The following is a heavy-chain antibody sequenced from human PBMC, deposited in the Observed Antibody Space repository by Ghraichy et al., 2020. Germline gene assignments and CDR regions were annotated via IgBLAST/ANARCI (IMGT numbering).Heavy chain of an antibody. V-gene: IGHV5-51*01. J-gene: IGHJ3*02. CDR1: GYSFTSYW. D-gene: IGHD3-22*01. Sequence: GESLNISCKGSGYSFTSYWIGWVRQMPGKGLEWMGIIYPGDSDTRYSPSFQGQVTISADKSISTAYLQWSSLKASDTAMYYCAAYYYDSSGYSPGAFDIWGQGTMVTVSS. CDR2: IYPGDSDT. CDR3: AAYYYDSSGYSPGAFDI.